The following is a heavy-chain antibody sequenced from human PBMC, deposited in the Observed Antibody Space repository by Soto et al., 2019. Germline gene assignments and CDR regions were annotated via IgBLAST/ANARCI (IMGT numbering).Heavy chain of an antibody. Sequence: PGWALRLSCAASGFTFSSYGMHWVRQAPGKGLEWVAVISYDGSNKYYADSVKGRFTISRDNSKNTLYLQMNSLRAEDTAVYYCAKVLVKGSGPYDAFDIWGQGTMVTASS. CDR3: AKVLVKGSGPYDAFDI. D-gene: IGHD2-15*01. CDR1: GFTFSSYG. CDR2: ISYDGSNK. J-gene: IGHJ3*02. V-gene: IGHV3-30*18.